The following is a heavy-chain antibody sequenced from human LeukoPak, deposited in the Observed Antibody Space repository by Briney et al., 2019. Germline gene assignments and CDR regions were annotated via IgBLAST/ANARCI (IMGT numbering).Heavy chain of an antibody. CDR2: IIPIFVTS. CDR3: ARDAAIFDSRGYYFLW. V-gene: IGHV1-69*13. CDR1: GGTFSGSG. Sequence: ASVKVSCKASGGTFSGSGISWVRQSPGQGLEWMGGIIPIFVTSNYAQKFQGRVTITADESTSTAYMELTSLRSDDTAIYYCARDAAIFDSRGYYFLWWGQGTLVTVSS. D-gene: IGHD3-22*01. J-gene: IGHJ4*02.